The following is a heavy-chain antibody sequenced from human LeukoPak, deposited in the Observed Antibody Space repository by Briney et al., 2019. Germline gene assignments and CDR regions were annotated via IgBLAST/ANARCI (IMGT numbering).Heavy chain of an antibody. V-gene: IGHV3-23*01. CDR2: ISGSGGST. CDR1: GFTFSSYA. Sequence: GGSLRLSCAASGFTFSSYAMSWVRQAPGKGLEWVSAISGSGGSTYYADSVKGRFTISRDNSKNTLYLQMNSLRADDTAVYYCARDRALGARALYSYDMDVWGQGTTVTVSS. J-gene: IGHJ6*02. D-gene: IGHD3-22*01. CDR3: ARDRALGARALYSYDMDV.